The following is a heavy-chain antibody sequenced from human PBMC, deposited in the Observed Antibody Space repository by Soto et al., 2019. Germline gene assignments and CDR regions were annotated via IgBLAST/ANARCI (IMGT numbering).Heavy chain of an antibody. D-gene: IGHD6-13*01. CDR1: GFTFNNYG. Sequence: QVQLVESGGGVVQPGRSLRLSCAASGFTFNNYGMHWVRQAPGKGLEWVATISNDGSDKYYADSVKGRLTISRDNYKNTVYLQMNSLRAEDTALYYCAKDQGIAASHGVDWGQGTMVTVSS. J-gene: IGHJ3*01. V-gene: IGHV3-30*18. CDR2: ISNDGSDK. CDR3: AKDQGIAASHGVD.